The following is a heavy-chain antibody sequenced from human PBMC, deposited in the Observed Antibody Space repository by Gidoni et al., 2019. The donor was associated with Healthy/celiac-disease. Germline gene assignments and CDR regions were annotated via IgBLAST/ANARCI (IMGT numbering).Heavy chain of an antibody. CDR2: INHSGST. CDR1: GGSFSGYY. J-gene: IGHJ6*02. CDR3: ASLIAASYYYYGMDV. D-gene: IGHD6-25*01. Sequence: QVQLQQWGAGLLKPSETLSLTCAVYGGSFSGYYWSWIRQPPGKGLEWIGEINHSGSTNYNPSLKSRVTISVDTSKNQFSLKLSSVTTADTAVYYCASLIAASYYYYGMDVWGQGTTVTVSS. V-gene: IGHV4-34*01.